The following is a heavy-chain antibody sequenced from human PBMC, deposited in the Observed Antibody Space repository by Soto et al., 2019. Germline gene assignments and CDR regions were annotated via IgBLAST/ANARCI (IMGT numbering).Heavy chain of an antibody. Sequence: SQAVSLTEVICGEIVCRNSAAWNGSSHPPSRGLEWLGRTYYRSKWYNDYAVSVKSRITINPDTSKNQFSLQLNSVTPEDTAVYYCARALSSSWYFDYWGHGTLVTVSS. CDR1: GEIVCRNSAA. V-gene: IGHV6-1*01. CDR2: TYYRSKWYN. J-gene: IGHJ4*01. CDR3: ARALSSSWYFDY. D-gene: IGHD6-13*01.